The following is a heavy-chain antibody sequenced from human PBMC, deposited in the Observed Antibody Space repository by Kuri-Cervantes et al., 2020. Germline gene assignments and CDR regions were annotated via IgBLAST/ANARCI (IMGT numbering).Heavy chain of an antibody. V-gene: IGHV4-38-2*01. D-gene: IGHD3-10*01. CDR2: IYHSGST. Sequence: GSLRLSCAVSGYSISSGYYRGWIRQPPGTGLEWIGSIYHSGSTYYNPSLKSRLTISVDTSKNQFSLKLTSVTAADTAVYYCTKGSSSGTAHYYYGMDVWGQGTTVTVSS. J-gene: IGHJ6*02. CDR1: GYSISSGYY. CDR3: TKGSSSGTAHYYYGMDV.